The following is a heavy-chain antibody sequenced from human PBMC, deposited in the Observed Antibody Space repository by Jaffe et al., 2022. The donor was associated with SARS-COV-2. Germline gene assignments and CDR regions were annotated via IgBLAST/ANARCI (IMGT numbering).Heavy chain of an antibody. CDR3: ARGDMGSSGWFQKSFFDS. Sequence: QVQLQESGPRLVKPSQTLSLTCSVSGGSISRGGYYWTWIRQHPGEGLEWMGYMSHSGSSYYNPSLKSRVAISRDTSKNQFSLNLSSVTAADTAVYYCARGDMGSSGWFQKSFFDSWGQGTLVTVSP. CDR1: GGSISRGGYY. D-gene: IGHD6-19*01. CDR2: MSHSGSS. J-gene: IGHJ4*02. V-gene: IGHV4-31*03.